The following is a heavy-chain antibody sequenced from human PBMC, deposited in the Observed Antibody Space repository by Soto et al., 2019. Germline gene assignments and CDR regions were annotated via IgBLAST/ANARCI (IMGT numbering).Heavy chain of an antibody. D-gene: IGHD4-4*01. Sequence: QVQLVQSGAEVKKPGASVKVSCKASGYTFTSYYMHWVRQAPGQGLEWMGGIIPIFGTANYAQKFQGRVTITADESTSTAYMELSSLRSEDTAVYYCARGSVTPEDVWGQGTTVTVSS. CDR1: GYTFTSYY. J-gene: IGHJ6*02. V-gene: IGHV1-69*01. CDR2: IIPIFGTA. CDR3: ARGSVTPEDV.